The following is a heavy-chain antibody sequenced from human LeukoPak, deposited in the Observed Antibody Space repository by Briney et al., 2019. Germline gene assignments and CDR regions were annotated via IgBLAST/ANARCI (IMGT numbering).Heavy chain of an antibody. CDR1: KFTFSNYA. Sequence: GGSLRLSCAASKFTFSNYAMSWVRQAPGKGLEWVSAISNSGGNTYYADSVKGRFTISRDNSKNTLYLQMNSLRAEDTAVFYCAKDVGATRGYYFDYWGQGTLVTVSS. V-gene: IGHV3-23*01. CDR2: ISNSGGNT. J-gene: IGHJ4*02. CDR3: AKDVGATRGYYFDY. D-gene: IGHD1-26*01.